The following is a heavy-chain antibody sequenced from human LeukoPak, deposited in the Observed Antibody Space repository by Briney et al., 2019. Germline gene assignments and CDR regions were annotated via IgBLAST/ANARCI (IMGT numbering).Heavy chain of an antibody. CDR2: IYTSGST. D-gene: IGHD3-10*01. V-gene: IGHV4-61*02. Sequence: PSQTLSLTCTVSGGSISSGSYYWSWIRQPAGKGLEWIGRIYTSGSTNYNPSLKSRVTISLDTSKNQFSLKLSSVTAADTAVYYCARPGGVWSHPLDYWGQGTLVTVSS. J-gene: IGHJ4*02. CDR3: ARPGGVWSHPLDY. CDR1: GGSISSGSYY.